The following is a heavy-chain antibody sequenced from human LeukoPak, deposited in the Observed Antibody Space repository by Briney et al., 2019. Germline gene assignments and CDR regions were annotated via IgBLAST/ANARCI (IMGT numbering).Heavy chain of an antibody. D-gene: IGHD6-19*01. J-gene: IGHJ4*02. Sequence: GGSLRLSCAASGFTFDDYAMHWVRQAPGKGLEWVSGISWNSGSIGYADSVKGRFTISRDNAKNSLYLQMNSLRAGDTALYYCAKGSSSGPWDYWGQGTLVTVSS. CDR2: ISWNSGSI. CDR1: GFTFDDYA. CDR3: AKGSSSGPWDY. V-gene: IGHV3-9*01.